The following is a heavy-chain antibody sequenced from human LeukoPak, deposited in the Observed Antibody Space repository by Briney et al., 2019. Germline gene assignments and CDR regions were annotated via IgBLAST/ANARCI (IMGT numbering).Heavy chain of an antibody. Sequence: SETLSLTCTVSGYSISSGYHWGWIRQPPGKGLEWIGNIYYSGSTYSSSLKSRVIISVDTSKNQFSLRLSSVTAADTAVYYCASGYDSRDDAFDIWGQGTMVTVSS. CDR1: GYSISSGYH. CDR3: ASGYDSRDDAFDI. J-gene: IGHJ3*02. D-gene: IGHD3-22*01. CDR2: IYYSGST. V-gene: IGHV4-38-2*02.